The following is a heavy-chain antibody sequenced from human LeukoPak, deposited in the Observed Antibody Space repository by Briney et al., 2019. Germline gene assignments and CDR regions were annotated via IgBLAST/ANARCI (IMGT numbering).Heavy chain of an antibody. D-gene: IGHD4-17*01. CDR3: VKNIDYDYYYYGMDV. V-gene: IGHV3-64D*06. CDR1: GFTFSSYA. Sequence: PGGSLRLSCSASGFTFSSYAMHWVRQAPGKGLEYVSAISSNGGSTYYADSVKGRFTISRDNSKNTLYLQMSSLRAEDTAEYYCVKNIDYDYYYYGMDVWGKGTTVTVSS. J-gene: IGHJ6*04. CDR2: ISSNGGST.